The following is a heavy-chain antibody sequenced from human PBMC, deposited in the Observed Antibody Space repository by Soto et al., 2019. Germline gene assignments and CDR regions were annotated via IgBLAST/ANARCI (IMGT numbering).Heavy chain of an antibody. CDR2: ILSSGST. J-gene: IGHJ4*02. CDR3: AREGSYSAYNFAHGIQLWSFDF. CDR1: GGSINTFY. Sequence: SETLSLTCTVSGGSINTFYWSWVRQPAGKGLEWIGRILSSGSTSFNPSLESRVAVSVDTSKNHFSLNLSSVTAADMAVYYCAREGSYSAYNFAHGIQLWSFDFWGQGALVTVSS. D-gene: IGHD5-12*01. V-gene: IGHV4-4*07.